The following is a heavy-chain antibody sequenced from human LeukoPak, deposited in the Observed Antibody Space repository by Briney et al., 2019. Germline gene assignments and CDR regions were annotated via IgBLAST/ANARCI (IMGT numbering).Heavy chain of an antibody. Sequence: ASVKVSCKASGYTFTGYYMHWVRQAPGRGLEWMGWINPNSGATKYAQKSQGRVTMTRDTSVSTAYMEVSRLRFDDTAVYYCARDGGWYQLLWWFDPWGQGTLVTVSS. J-gene: IGHJ5*02. CDR3: ARDGGWYQLLWWFDP. CDR2: INPNSGAT. CDR1: GYTFTGYY. D-gene: IGHD2-2*01. V-gene: IGHV1-2*02.